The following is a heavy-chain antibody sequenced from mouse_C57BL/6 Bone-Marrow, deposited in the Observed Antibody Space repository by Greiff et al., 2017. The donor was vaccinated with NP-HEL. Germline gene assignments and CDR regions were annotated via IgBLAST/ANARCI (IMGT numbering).Heavy chain of an antibody. D-gene: IGHD1-1*01. V-gene: IGHV2-2*01. J-gene: IGHJ1*03. CDR2: IWSGGST. CDR3: ASVYYGSSSWSLYFDV. Sequence: QVQLKQSGPGLVQPSQSLSITCTVSGFSLTSYGVHWVRQSPGKGLEWLGVIWSGGSTDYNAAFISRLSISKDNSKSQVFFKMNSLQADDTAIYYCASVYYGSSSWSLYFDVWGTGTTVTVSS. CDR1: GFSLTSYG.